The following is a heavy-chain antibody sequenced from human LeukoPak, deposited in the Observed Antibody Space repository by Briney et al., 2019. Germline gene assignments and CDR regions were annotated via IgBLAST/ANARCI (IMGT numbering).Heavy chain of an antibody. V-gene: IGHV1-69*13. CDR3: ARTLSLDGYNHFDF. CDR2: IIPIFGTA. Sequence: SVKVSCKASGGTFSSYAISWVRQAPGQGLEWMGGIIPIFGTANYAQKFQGRLTITADESTSTTYMELSSLRSEDTAVYYCARTLSLDGYNHFDFWGQGTLVTVSS. D-gene: IGHD5-24*01. J-gene: IGHJ4*02. CDR1: GGTFSSYA.